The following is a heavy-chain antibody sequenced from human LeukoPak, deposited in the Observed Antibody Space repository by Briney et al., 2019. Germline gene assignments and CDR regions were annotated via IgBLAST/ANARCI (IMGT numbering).Heavy chain of an antibody. CDR3: ARDSGGY. CDR1: GFIFSSYW. D-gene: IGHD3-10*01. J-gene: IGHJ4*02. V-gene: IGHV3-7*01. Sequence: PGGSLRLSCAASGFIFSSYWMSWVRQAPGKGLEWVANIKQDGSEKNYVDSVKGRFTISRDNAKNSLYLQMNSLRAEDTAVYYCARDSGGYWGQGTLVTVSS. CDR2: IKQDGSEK.